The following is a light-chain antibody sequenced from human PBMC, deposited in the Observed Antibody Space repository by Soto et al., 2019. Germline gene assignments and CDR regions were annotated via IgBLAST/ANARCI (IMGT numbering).Light chain of an antibody. CDR1: QGIRRD. CDR3: LQHNSYPLT. V-gene: IGKV1-17*01. J-gene: IGKJ4*01. CDR2: AVS. Sequence: IQMTQSPSSLSAPVGGRVTITCRASQGIRRDLGWYQQKPGKAPTRLIYAVSSLHRWLPSRFSGSGPGTEITHTLNSLQQEDSQTHYCLQHNSYPLTLTGRTNVQIK.